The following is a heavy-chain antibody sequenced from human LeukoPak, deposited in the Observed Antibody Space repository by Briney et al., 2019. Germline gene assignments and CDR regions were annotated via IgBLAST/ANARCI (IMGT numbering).Heavy chain of an antibody. V-gene: IGHV3-30-3*01. CDR2: ISYDGSNK. CDR3: AREPAYCGGDCYSGAFDI. J-gene: IGHJ3*02. Sequence: GGSLRLSCAASGFTFSSYAMHWVRQAPGKGLEWVAVISYDGSNKYYADSVKGRFTISRDNSKNTLYPQMNSLRAEDTAVYYCAREPAYCGGDCYSGAFDIWGQGTMVTVSS. D-gene: IGHD2-21*02. CDR1: GFTFSSYA.